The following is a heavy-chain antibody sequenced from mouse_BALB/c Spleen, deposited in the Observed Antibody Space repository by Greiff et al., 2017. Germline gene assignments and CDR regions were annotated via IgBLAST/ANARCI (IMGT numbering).Heavy chain of an antibody. CDR3: ARRGYGDYEVFAY. J-gene: IGHJ3*01. CDR1: GYSITSDYA. V-gene: IGHV3-2*02. D-gene: IGHD2-4*01. CDR2: ISYSGST. Sequence: EVHLVESGPGLVKPSQSLSLTCTVTGYSITSDYAWNWIRQFPGNKLEWMGYISYSGSTSYNPSLKSRISITRDTSKNQFFLQLNSVTTEDTATYYCARRGYGDYEVFAYWGQGTLVTVSA.